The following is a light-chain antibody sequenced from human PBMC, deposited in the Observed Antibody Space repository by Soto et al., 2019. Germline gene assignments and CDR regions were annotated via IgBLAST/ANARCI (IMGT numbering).Light chain of an antibody. Sequence: LKQSPASLSFSVGERVTISCQASQDISNYLNWYQQKPGKAPKLLIYAASSVQSGVPSRFSGSGSGTDFPLIISMEAEDFVVVYCQQQGFNCQVTFGQGTRLEI. CDR1: QDISNY. V-gene: IGKV1-39*01. J-gene: IGKJ5*01. CDR2: AAS. CDR3: QQQGFNCQVT.